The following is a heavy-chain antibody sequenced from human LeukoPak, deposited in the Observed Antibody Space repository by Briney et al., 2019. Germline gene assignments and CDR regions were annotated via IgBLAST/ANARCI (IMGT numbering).Heavy chain of an antibody. CDR2: INAYNGNT. V-gene: IGHV1-18*04. CDR1: GYTFTSYG. Sequence: ASVKVSCKASGYTFTSYGISWVRQPPGQGLEWMGWINAYNGNTNYAQKLQGRVTMTTDTSTSTAYMELRSLRSDDTAVYYCATSYGSGSYYTQSYYYYGMDVWGKGTTVTVSS. J-gene: IGHJ6*04. D-gene: IGHD3-10*01. CDR3: ATSYGSGSYYTQSYYYYGMDV.